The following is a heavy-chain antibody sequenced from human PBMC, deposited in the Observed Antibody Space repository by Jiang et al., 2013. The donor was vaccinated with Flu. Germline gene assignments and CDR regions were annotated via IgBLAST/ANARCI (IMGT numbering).Heavy chain of an antibody. CDR1: GYTLTELS. Sequence: SGAEVKKPGASVKVSCKVSGYTLTELSMHWVRQAPGKGLEWMGGFDPEDGETIYAQKFQGRVTMTEDTSTDTAYMELSSLRSEDTAVYYCATNPPXPGAFISDLDYWGQGTLVTVSS. V-gene: IGHV1-24*01. J-gene: IGHJ4*02. CDR3: ATNPPXPGAFISDLDY. CDR2: FDPEDGET.